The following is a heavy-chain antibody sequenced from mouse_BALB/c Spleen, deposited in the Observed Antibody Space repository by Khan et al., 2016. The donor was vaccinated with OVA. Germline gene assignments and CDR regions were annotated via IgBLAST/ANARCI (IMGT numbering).Heavy chain of an antibody. CDR3: ARMARK. CDR2: IIPPNGIT. CDR1: GSTFKAPY. J-gene: IGHJ2*01. Sequence: VQLQQSGEELVKPGAPVKLSCKASGSTFKAPYIHWLRQWPEQGLEWIGGIIPPNGITKYNPKFQGKATITTDTSSKPAYLQLSNLTSEDTAVYYCARMARKWGQGTTLTVSS. V-gene: IGHV14-3*02.